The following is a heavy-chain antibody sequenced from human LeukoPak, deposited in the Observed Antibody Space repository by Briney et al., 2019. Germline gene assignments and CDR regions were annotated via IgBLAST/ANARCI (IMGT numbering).Heavy chain of an antibody. CDR2: ITNSGST. Sequence: PSDTLSLTCTVSGASITSYYWGCLRQPPVKGLEWIGSITNSGSTNYNPSLKSRVTISLDTSKNQFSLELSSVTAADTAVYYCARRFLGVEFDYWGQGTLVTVSS. CDR3: ARRFLGVEFDY. CDR1: GASITSYY. D-gene: IGHD3-3*01. V-gene: IGHV4-59*07. J-gene: IGHJ4*02.